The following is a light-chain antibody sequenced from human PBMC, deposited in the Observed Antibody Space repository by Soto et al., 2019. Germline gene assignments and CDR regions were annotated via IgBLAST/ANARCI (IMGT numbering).Light chain of an antibody. CDR3: QQSYSTPLT. CDR1: QSISSY. J-gene: IGKJ3*01. V-gene: IGKV1-39*01. CDR2: AAS. Sequence: DIQMTQSPSSLSASVGDRVTITCRASQSISSYLNWYQQKPGKAPKLLIYAASSLQSGVPSRFSGSGSGTDFTLTISSLQPEYFATYYCQQSYSTPLTLGPGTKVDIK.